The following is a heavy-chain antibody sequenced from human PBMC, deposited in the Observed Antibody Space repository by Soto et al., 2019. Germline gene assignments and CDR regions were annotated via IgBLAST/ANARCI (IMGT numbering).Heavy chain of an antibody. J-gene: IGHJ4*02. CDR3: SKGLSITVFGVITSFDS. Sequence: EVQLLESGGDFKQPGGSLRLSCEGSGFNFSNYALNWVRQAPGKRLEWVSVISGNSGTTYYAASVKGRFTISRDNSKKTLYLQMNSLRADDTAVYYCSKGLSITVFGVITSFDSWGQGTLVTVSS. V-gene: IGHV3-23*01. D-gene: IGHD3-3*01. CDR1: GFNFSNYA. CDR2: ISGNSGTT.